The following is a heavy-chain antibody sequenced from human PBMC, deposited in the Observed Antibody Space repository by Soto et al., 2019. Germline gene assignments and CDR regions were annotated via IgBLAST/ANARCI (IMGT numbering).Heavy chain of an antibody. V-gene: IGHV1-18*01. Sequence: QVQLVQSGAEVKKPGASVKVSCKASGYTFTSYGISWVRQAPGQGLEWMGWISAYNGNTRYAQKRQGRVTMTTDTSTSTAYRDLRSLRSDDTAVYYLARGVGWEPLDYWGQGTLVTVAS. CDR3: ARGVGWEPLDY. J-gene: IGHJ4*02. D-gene: IGHD1-26*01. CDR2: ISAYNGNT. CDR1: GYTFTSYG.